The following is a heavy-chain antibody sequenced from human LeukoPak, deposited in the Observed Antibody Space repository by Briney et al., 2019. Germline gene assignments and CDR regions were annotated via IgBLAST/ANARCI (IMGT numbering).Heavy chain of an antibody. Sequence: SETLSLTCTVSGGSISRYYWSWIRQPPGKGLEWIGYIYYSGSTNYNPSLKSRVTISVDTSKNQFSLKLSSVTAADTAVYYCARDDGYRAFDIWGQGTMVTVSS. CDR2: IYYSGST. CDR1: GGSISRYY. J-gene: IGHJ3*02. D-gene: IGHD5-24*01. V-gene: IGHV4-59*01. CDR3: ARDDGYRAFDI.